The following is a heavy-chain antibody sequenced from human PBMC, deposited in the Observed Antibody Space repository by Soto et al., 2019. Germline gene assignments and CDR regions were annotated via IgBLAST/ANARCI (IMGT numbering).Heavy chain of an antibody. D-gene: IGHD2-2*01. CDR2: INHLGSA. J-gene: IGHJ5*01. V-gene: IGHV4-34*01. CDR1: GGSFGGSH. CDR3: ARRYCSSTSCLAGFDS. Sequence: QVQLQQWGTGLLKPSETLSLRCAVYGGSFGGSHWTWIRQPPGKGLQWIGEINHLGSANSNPSLKSRVVISVDASKNQISLKLNSVTAADTAVYYCARRYCSSTSCLAGFDSWGRGTLVTVSS.